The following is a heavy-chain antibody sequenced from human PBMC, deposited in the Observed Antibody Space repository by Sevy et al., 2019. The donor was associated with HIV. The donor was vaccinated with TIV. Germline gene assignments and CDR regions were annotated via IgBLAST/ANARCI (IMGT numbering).Heavy chain of an antibody. Sequence: GGSLRLSCATSGFTVSSNYMTWVRQAPGKGLEWVSVIYSGGNTYYADSVRGRFTISSDSSKNTLYLQMNSLRVDDTAVYYCAIPAHTWVRVGSEGFWDYWGQGTLVTVSS. CDR2: IYSGGNT. CDR3: AIPAHTWVRVGSEGFWDY. CDR1: GFTVSSNY. V-gene: IGHV3-53*01. J-gene: IGHJ4*02. D-gene: IGHD3-10*01.